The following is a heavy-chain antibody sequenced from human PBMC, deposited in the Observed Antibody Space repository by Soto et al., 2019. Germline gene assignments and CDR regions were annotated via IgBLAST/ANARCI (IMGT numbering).Heavy chain of an antibody. V-gene: IGHV3-23*01. D-gene: IGHD3-10*01. J-gene: IGHJ4*02. Sequence: EVQVLESGGGLVQPGGSLRLSCAASGFTFSSHAMSWVRQAPGKGLEWVSVISGSGGSTYYADSVKGRFTISRDNSKNTLYLQMDTLRAEDTALYYCAKGVGGGNSVYFDYWGQGTLVTVSS. CDR2: ISGSGGST. CDR3: AKGVGGGNSVYFDY. CDR1: GFTFSSHA.